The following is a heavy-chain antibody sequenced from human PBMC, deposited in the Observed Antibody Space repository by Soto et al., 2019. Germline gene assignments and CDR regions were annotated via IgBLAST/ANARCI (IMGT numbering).Heavy chain of an antibody. CDR2: ISAYNGNT. Sequence: WASVKVSCNASGFTFTSYAITRVRQAPGQALEWMGWISAYNGNTNYAQKLQGRVTMTTDTSTSTAYMELRSLRSDDTAVYYCARDEFGDPGVYWGQGTLVTVSS. J-gene: IGHJ4*02. CDR3: ARDEFGDPGVY. D-gene: IGHD4-17*01. V-gene: IGHV1-18*01. CDR1: GFTFTSYA.